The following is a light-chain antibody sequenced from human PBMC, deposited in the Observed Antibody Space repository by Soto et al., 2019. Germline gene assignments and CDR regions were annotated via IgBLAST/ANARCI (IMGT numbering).Light chain of an antibody. J-gene: IGKJ1*01. Sequence: EIVLTQSPATLSLSPGERATLSCRASQSVSSYLAWYQQKPGQAPRLLIYDASNSATGIPARFSGSGSGTDSNLTISSLEPEAFAVYYGQQRSNWPPWTFGQGNKVEIK. CDR2: DAS. CDR3: QQRSNWPPWT. V-gene: IGKV3-11*01. CDR1: QSVSSY.